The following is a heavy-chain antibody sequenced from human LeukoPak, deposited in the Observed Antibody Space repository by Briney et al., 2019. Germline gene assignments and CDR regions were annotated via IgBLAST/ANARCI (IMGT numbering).Heavy chain of an antibody. CDR3: ATRSSPVSEDYMDV. Sequence: PGGSLRLSCAASGFTFSSYAMSWARQAPGKGLEWVSGISDSGGSTYYADSVKGRFTISRDNPKNTLYLQMNSLRAEDTAVYYCATRSSPVSEDYMDVWGKGTTVTVSS. CDR2: ISDSGGST. J-gene: IGHJ6*03. V-gene: IGHV3-23*01. CDR1: GFTFSSYA.